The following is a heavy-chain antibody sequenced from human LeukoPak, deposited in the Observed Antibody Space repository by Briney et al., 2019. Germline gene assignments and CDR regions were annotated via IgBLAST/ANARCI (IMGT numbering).Heavy chain of an antibody. D-gene: IGHD5-12*01. CDR1: GFTFSHYW. CDR2: INQDGSEE. V-gene: IGHV3-7*03. J-gene: IGHJ4*02. Sequence: GGSLRLSCAAFGFTFSHYWMTWVRQAPGKGLEWVAQINQDGSEEYYMDSVKARFTISRDNAKNSVFLQMNSLRAEDTAVYHCVRDGGVSGYDLLDYWGQGTLVTVSS. CDR3: VRDGGVSGYDLLDY.